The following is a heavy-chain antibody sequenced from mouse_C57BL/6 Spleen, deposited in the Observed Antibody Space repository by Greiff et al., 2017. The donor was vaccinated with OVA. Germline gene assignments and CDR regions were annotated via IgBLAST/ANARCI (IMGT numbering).Heavy chain of an antibody. D-gene: IGHD1-1*01. CDR1: GYSFTGYF. CDR3: AREDGSDAMDY. CDR2: INPYNGDT. V-gene: IGHV1-20*01. J-gene: IGHJ4*01. Sequence: VQLKQSGPELVKPGDSVKISCKASGYSFTGYFMNWVMQSHGKSLEWIGRINPYNGDTFYNQKFKGKATLTVDKSSSTAHMELRSLTSEDSAVYYCAREDGSDAMDYWGQGTSVTVSS.